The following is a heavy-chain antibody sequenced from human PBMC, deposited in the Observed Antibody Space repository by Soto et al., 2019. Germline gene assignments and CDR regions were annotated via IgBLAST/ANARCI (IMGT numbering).Heavy chain of an antibody. J-gene: IGHJ6*02. Sequence: GGSLRLSCAASGFTFSSYAMHWVRQAPGKGLEWVAVISYDGSNKYYADSVKGRFTISRDNSKNTLYLQMNSLRAEDTAVYYCARVLVPAAINPSHYYYYYGMDVWGQGTTVTVSS. V-gene: IGHV3-30-3*01. CDR3: ARVLVPAAINPSHYYYYYGMDV. CDR2: ISYDGSNK. D-gene: IGHD2-2*01. CDR1: GFTFSSYA.